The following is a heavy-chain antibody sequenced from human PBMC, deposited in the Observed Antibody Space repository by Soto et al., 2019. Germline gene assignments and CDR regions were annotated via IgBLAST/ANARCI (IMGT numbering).Heavy chain of an antibody. V-gene: IGHV1-69*02. Sequence: QVQLVQSGAEVKKPGSSVKVSCKASGGTFSSYTISWVRQAPGQGLEWMGRIIPILGIANYAQKFQGRVTITADKSTSTAYMELSSLRSEDTAVYYCARISGVGATHADYWGQGTLVTVSS. CDR1: GGTFSSYT. D-gene: IGHD1-26*01. CDR2: IIPILGIA. CDR3: ARISGVGATHADY. J-gene: IGHJ4*02.